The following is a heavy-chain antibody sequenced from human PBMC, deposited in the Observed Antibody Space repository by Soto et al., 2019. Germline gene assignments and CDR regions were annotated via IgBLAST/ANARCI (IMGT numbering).Heavy chain of an antibody. CDR1: VFTFISYW. Sequence: GWSLRLSCVSSVFTFISYWMHWLRQAPGRELVWVSEIDTDGNSRNYADSVEGRFTISRDNAKNTLYLQMNSLTAEDTAVYFCASLSAPVDFWGRGTQVTVSS. CDR3: ASLSAPVDF. V-gene: IGHV3-74*01. D-gene: IGHD2-2*01. J-gene: IGHJ4*02. CDR2: IDTDGNSR.